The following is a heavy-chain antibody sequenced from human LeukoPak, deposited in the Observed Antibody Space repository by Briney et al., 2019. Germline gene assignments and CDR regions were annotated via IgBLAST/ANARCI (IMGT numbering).Heavy chain of an antibody. D-gene: IGHD6-19*01. CDR3: ARRGASSGGLDY. J-gene: IGHJ4*02. V-gene: IGHV3-30*03. CDR2: ISYDGSNK. Sequence: AGGSLRLSCAASGFTFSSYSMNWVRQAPGKGLEWVAVISYDGSNKYYADSVKGRFTISRDNSKNTLYLQMNSLRAEDTAVYYCARRGASSGGLDYWGQGTLVTVSS. CDR1: GFTFSSYS.